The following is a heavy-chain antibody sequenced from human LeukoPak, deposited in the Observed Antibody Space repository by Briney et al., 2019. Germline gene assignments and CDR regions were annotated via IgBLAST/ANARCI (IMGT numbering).Heavy chain of an antibody. V-gene: IGHV3-48*01. CDR3: ARGEYHQDGIGYNRFDN. J-gene: IGHJ4*02. Sequence: GGPLRLSCAASGFTFSTYSMSWLRQAPGKGREGISHISAARRGIYYADSVKGRFTISRDNAENSVFLQMRSLRLEDTAVYYCARGEYHQDGIGYNRFDNWGQGALVTVSS. CDR1: GFTFSTYS. CDR2: ISAARRGI. D-gene: IGHD5-24*01.